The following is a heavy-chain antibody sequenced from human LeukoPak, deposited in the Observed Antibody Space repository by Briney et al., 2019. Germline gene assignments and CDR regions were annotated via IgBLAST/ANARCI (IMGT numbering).Heavy chain of an antibody. CDR3: ARVIGWDEPFDI. CDR1: RFTFLSDS. V-gene: IGHV3-21*01. CDR2: ISSSSSYI. J-gene: IGHJ3*02. D-gene: IGHD1-26*01. Sequence: HRGCLRVSCAASRFTFLSDSMNCVSQTLREGRWWVSSISSSSSYIYYADSLKGRFTISRDKAKKSLYLQMNSLRAEDTAVYYCARVIGWDEPFDIWGQGTMVTVSS.